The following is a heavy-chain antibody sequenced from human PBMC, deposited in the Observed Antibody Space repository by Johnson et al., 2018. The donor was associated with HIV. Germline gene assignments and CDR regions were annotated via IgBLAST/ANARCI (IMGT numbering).Heavy chain of an antibody. V-gene: IGHV3-7*01. D-gene: IGHD3-22*01. CDR1: GFTFSSYW. CDR3: ARDSKARFPTITMIDAFDI. Sequence: VQLVESGGGLVQPGGSLRLSCAASGFTFSSYWMSWVRQAPGKGLEWVANIKQDGSEKYSADSVKGRFTISRDNAKNSRYLQMNSLRAEDTAVYYCARDSKARFPTITMIDAFDIWGQGTMVTVSS. J-gene: IGHJ3*02. CDR2: IKQDGSEK.